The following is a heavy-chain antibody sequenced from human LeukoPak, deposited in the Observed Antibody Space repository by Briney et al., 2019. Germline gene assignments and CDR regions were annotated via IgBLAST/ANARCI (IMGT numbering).Heavy chain of an antibody. CDR3: AKAMGIAAAGVDY. J-gene: IGHJ4*02. D-gene: IGHD6-13*01. CDR1: GFTFSSYT. V-gene: IGHV3-21*01. Sequence: GGSLRLSCAASGFTFSSYTMNWVRQAPGKGLEWVSSISSSSSYIYYADSVKGRFTISRDNAKNSLYLQMNSLRAEDTAVYYCAKAMGIAAAGVDYWGQGTLVTVSS. CDR2: ISSSSSYI.